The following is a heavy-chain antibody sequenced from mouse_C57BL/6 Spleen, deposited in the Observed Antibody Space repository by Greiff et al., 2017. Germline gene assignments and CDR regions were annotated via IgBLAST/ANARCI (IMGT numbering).Heavy chain of an antibody. Sequence: QVQLLQPGAELVRPGSSVKLSCKASGYTFTSYWMHWVKQRPIQGLEWIGNIDPADSETHYNQKFQDKATLTADKSSNTAYLQLSSLTSEDTAISDCATGKGGAVSSWLAYWGQGTLVTVSA. CDR1: GYTFTSYW. CDR3: ATGKGGAVSSWLAY. CDR2: IDPADSET. D-gene: IGHD3-3*01. J-gene: IGHJ3*01. V-gene: IGHV1-52*01.